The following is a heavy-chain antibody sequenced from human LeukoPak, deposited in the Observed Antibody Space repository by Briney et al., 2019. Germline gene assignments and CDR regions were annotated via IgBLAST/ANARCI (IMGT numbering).Heavy chain of an antibody. CDR2: ISYNGRNE. Sequence: PGRSLRLSCAASGFTFSTYAMHWVRQAPGKGLEWVAVISYNGRNEYYADSVKGRFTISRDNAKNTLYLQMNSLRAEDTAVYYRARDLRYCSSTSCYDPNFDYWGQGTLVTVSS. D-gene: IGHD2-2*01. V-gene: IGHV3-30*04. CDR3: ARDLRYCSSTSCYDPNFDY. J-gene: IGHJ4*02. CDR1: GFTFSTYA.